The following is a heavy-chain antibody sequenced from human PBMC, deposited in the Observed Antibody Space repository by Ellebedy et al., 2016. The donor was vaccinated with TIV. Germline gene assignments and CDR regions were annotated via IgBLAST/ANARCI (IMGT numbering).Heavy chain of an antibody. J-gene: IGHJ3*02. CDR1: GYSFTNYW. CDR2: IHPGDSDT. CDR3: ARSQVAASLVDSFDI. Sequence: GESLKISXKGSGYSFTNYWIGWVRQMPGKGLEWMGIIHPGDSDTRYSPSFQGQVTISAGKSISTAYLQWSSLKASDTAMYYCARSQVAASLVDSFDIWGQGTMVTVSS. V-gene: IGHV5-51*01. D-gene: IGHD1-26*01.